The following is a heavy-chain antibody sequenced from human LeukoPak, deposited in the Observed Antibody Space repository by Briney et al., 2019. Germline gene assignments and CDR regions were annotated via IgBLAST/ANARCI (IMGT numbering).Heavy chain of an antibody. Sequence: GGSLRLSCAASGFTFSSYEMNWVRQAPGKGLEWVSYISSSGSTIYYADSVKGRFTISRGNAKNSLYLQMNSLRAEDTAVYYCARGWVRGNDYWGQGTLVTVSS. CDR1: GFTFSSYE. V-gene: IGHV3-48*03. CDR3: ARGWVRGNDY. CDR2: ISSSGSTI. D-gene: IGHD3-10*01. J-gene: IGHJ4*02.